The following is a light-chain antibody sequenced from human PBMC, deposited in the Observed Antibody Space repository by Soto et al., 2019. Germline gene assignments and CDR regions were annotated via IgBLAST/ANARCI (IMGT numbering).Light chain of an antibody. V-gene: IGLV2-14*01. CDR1: SSDVGSYNS. J-gene: IGLJ2*01. CDR3: NSYTTSSTLV. CDR2: EVS. Sequence: QSALTQPASVSGSLGQSITISCTGTSSDVGSYNSVSWYQQHPGKAPKLMLYEVSTRPSGVSHRFSGSKSGNTASLTISGLQAEDEADYYCNSYTTSSTLVFGGGTKLTVL.